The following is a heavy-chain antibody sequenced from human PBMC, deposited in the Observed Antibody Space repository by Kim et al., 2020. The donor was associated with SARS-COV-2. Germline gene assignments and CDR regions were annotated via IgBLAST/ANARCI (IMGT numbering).Heavy chain of an antibody. CDR3: AREGKGSYYDSSGYYYYYYGMDV. CDR2: IYYSGST. CDR1: GGSISSYY. J-gene: IGHJ6*02. V-gene: IGHV4-59*13. Sequence: SETLSLTCTVSGGSISSYYWSWIRQPPGKGLEWIGYIYYSGSTNYNPSLKSRVTISVDTSKNQFSLKLSSVTAADTAVYYCAREGKGSYYDSSGYYYYYYGMDVWGQGTTVTVSS. D-gene: IGHD3-22*01.